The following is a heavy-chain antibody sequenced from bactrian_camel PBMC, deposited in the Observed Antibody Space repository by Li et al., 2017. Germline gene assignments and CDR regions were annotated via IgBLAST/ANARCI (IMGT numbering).Heavy chain of an antibody. V-gene: IGHV3S53*01. CDR1: GFTGHC. CDR3: AAAFSSPYGLRTLRPVY. D-gene: IGHD1*01. CDR2: FDSDGIT. J-gene: IGHJ4*01. Sequence: HVQLVESGGGAVQSGGSLKLSCAVSGFTGHCLGWFRQAPGKEREGVAAFDSDGITRYAESVKGRFTVSKDNAKNTPYLQMNSLEPEDTAMYYCAAAFSSPYGLRTLRPVYWGQGTQVTVS.